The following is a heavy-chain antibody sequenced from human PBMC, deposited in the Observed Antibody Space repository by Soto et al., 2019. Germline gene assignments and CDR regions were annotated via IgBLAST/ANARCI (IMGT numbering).Heavy chain of an antibody. D-gene: IGHD3-22*01. CDR2: IGTAGDT. CDR1: GFTFSIYD. J-gene: IGHJ6*02. V-gene: IGHV3-13*01. CDR3: ARERGYYYDSSGYGGRRYYYGMDV. Sequence: PGGSLRLSCAASGFTFSIYDMHWVRQATGKGLEWVSAIGTAGDTYYPGSVKGRFTISRENAKNSLYLQMNSLRAGDTAVYYCARERGYYYDSSGYGGRRYYYGMDVWGQGTTVTVSS.